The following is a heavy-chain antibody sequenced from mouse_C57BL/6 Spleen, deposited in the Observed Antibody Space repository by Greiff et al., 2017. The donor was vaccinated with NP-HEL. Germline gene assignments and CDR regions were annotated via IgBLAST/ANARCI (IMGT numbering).Heavy chain of an antibody. CDR3: ARKEPDWDFDV. V-gene: IGHV1-81*01. J-gene: IGHJ1*03. CDR2: IYPRNGDT. Sequence: QVQLQQSGAELARPGASVKLSCKASGYTFTSYGMRWVKQRPGQGLEWIGEIYPRNGDTYYNEKFKGKATLTADKSSSTAYMELRSLTSEDSAVYFGARKEPDWDFDVWGTGTTATVPP. CDR1: GYTFTSYG.